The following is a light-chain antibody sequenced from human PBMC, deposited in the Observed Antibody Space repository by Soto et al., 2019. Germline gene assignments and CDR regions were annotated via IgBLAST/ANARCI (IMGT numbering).Light chain of an antibody. V-gene: IGLV1-51*01. CDR1: NSNIGGNS. J-gene: IGLJ1*01. CDR3: GSWDSSLSAYV. Sequence: QSVLTQPPSVSAAPGQKVTISCSGSNSNIGGNSVSWYQQLPGTAPKLLIYDDNKRPSGIPDRFSGSKSGTSATLGITGFQTGDEADYYCGSWDSSLSAYVFGNGTKVTVL. CDR2: DDN.